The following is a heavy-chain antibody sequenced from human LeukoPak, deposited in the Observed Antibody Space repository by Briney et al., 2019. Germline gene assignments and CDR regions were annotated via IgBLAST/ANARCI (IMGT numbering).Heavy chain of an antibody. V-gene: IGHV3-53*01. D-gene: IGHD3-22*01. Sequence: GGSLRLSCAASGLTVGTDYMSWVRQAPGKGLEWVSVIYRDGTTYYTDSVKGRFTISRDNSDNTLYLQMNSLRAEDTAVYYCTTASGDRITMIVVPTDAFDIWGQGTMVTVSS. CDR3: TTASGDRITMIVVPTDAFDI. CDR2: IYRDGTT. CDR1: GLTVGTDY. J-gene: IGHJ3*02.